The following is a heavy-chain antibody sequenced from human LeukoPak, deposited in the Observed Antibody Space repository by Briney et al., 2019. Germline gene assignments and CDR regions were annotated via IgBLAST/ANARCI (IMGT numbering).Heavy chain of an antibody. CDR1: GGSISSYY. CDR3: ARDLNSGYDLHAFDI. CDR2: IYYSGST. V-gene: IGHV4-59*01. D-gene: IGHD5-12*01. Sequence: SETLSLTCTVSGGSISSYYWSWIRQPPGKGLEWIGYIYYSGSTNYNPSLKSRVTISVDTSKNQFSLKLSSVTAADRAVYYCARDLNSGYDLHAFDIWGQGTMVTVSS. J-gene: IGHJ3*02.